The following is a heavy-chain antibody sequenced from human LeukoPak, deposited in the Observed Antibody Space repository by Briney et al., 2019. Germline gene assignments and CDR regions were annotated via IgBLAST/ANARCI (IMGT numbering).Heavy chain of an antibody. D-gene: IGHD2-2*02. J-gene: IGHJ4*02. CDR2: ISYDGSNK. Sequence: PEGSLRLSRAASGFTFSSYAMHWVRQAPGKGLEWVAVISYDGSNKYYADSVKGRFTISRDNSKNTLYLQMNSLRAEDTAVYYCARADCSSTSCYTVDYWGQGTLVTASS. CDR3: ARADCSSTSCYTVDY. CDR1: GFTFSSYA. V-gene: IGHV3-30*01.